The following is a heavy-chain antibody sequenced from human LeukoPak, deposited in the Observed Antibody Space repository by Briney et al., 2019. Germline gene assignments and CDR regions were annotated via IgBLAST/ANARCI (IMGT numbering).Heavy chain of an antibody. V-gene: IGHV3-7*01. CDR2: IKQDGNEK. J-gene: IGHJ4*02. CDR3: LGGEVTEY. Sequence: GGSLRLSCAASRFIFSNYWMTWVRQAPRKGLEWLANIKQDGNEKYYTDTVKGRFSISRDNAKNSVYLQKNSLRAEDTAVYYCLGGEVTEYWGRGTLVTVSS. CDR1: RFIFSNYW. D-gene: IGHD3-16*01.